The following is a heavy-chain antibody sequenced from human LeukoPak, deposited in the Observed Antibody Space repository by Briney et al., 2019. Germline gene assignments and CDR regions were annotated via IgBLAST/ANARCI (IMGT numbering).Heavy chain of an antibody. Sequence: ASVKVSCKTSGYPFTSYDIHWVRQAAGHGLEWMSWMTPNSEKRAYAQKFQGRVTMTTNTSIDTAYMELSSLTFDDTAIYYCARGRGWGILDSWGQGHLVTVSS. CDR1: GYPFTSYD. V-gene: IGHV1-8*01. J-gene: IGHJ4*02. CDR3: ARGRGWGILDS. D-gene: IGHD6-19*01. CDR2: MTPNSEKR.